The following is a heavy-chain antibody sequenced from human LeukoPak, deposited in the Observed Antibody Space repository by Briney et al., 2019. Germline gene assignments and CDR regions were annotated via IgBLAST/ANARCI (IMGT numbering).Heavy chain of an antibody. CDR2: ISYSSSYI. V-gene: IGHV3-21*06. CDR1: GFTSSSYS. CDR3: ASDWEWLGL. Sequence: GGSLRLSCAASGFTSSSYSMNWVRQAPGKGLEWVSSISYSSSYIYYADSVQGRFTISRDNAKNSLYLQMNSLRAEDTAVYFCASDWEWLGLWGQGTLVTVSS. D-gene: IGHD6-19*01. J-gene: IGHJ4*02.